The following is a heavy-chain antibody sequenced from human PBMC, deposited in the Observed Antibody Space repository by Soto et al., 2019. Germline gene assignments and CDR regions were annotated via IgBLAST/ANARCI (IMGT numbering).Heavy chain of an antibody. D-gene: IGHD2-2*01. Sequence: QVQLQQWGAGLLKPSETLSLTCAVYGGSFSGYYWSWIRQPPGKGLEWIGEINHSGSTNYNPSLKSRVTISVDTSKNQFSLKLSSVTAADTAVYYCARGYCSSTSCYVFDYWGQGTLVTVSS. CDR3: ARGYCSSTSCYVFDY. CDR1: GGSFSGYY. V-gene: IGHV4-34*01. J-gene: IGHJ4*02. CDR2: INHSGST.